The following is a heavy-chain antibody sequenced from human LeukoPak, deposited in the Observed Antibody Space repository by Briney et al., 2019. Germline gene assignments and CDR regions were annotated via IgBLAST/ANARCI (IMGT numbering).Heavy chain of an antibody. CDR2: ISGGSSYT. D-gene: IGHD4-23*01. Sequence: GGSLRLSCAASGFTFSDYYMTWFPQAPGKGLEWVSYISGGSSYTNFADSVKGRFTISRDNAKNSLYLQMNRLRAEDTAVYYCARVSLLDDGGLGDYWGQGTLVTVSS. V-gene: IGHV3-11*06. CDR3: ARVSLLDDGGLGDY. J-gene: IGHJ4*02. CDR1: GFTFSDYY.